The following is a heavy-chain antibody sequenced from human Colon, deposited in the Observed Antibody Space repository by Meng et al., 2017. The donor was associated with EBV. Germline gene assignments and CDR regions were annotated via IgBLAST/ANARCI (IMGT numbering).Heavy chain of an antibody. CDR3: ARGIQIWHEIDY. D-gene: IGHD5-18*01. CDR2: ISYCGST. Sequence: QLQLQEAGPGLWKPSETLSLTCTVSGGSISSSSYSCAWIRQPPGKRLEWIVGISYCGSTSYNPSLKSRVTISIDTSKNQFSLSLTSVTAADTAIYYCARGIQIWHEIDYWGQGTLVTVSS. J-gene: IGHJ4*02. CDR1: GGSISSSSYS. V-gene: IGHV4-39*07.